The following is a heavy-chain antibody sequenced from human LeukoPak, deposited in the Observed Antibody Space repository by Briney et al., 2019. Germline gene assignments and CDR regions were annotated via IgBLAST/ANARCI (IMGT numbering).Heavy chain of an antibody. D-gene: IGHD2-8*01. CDR1: GYTFTSYH. J-gene: IGHJ5*02. CDR3: ARAGIPGYCTNVTCSNWLDP. CDR2: IIPMFDTP. V-gene: IGHV1-69*06. Sequence: SVKVSCKASGYTFTSYHMHWVRQAPGQGLEWMGGIIPMFDTPNYAQRLQGRVTITADKSTKTAYMELTSLRSEDTAVYYCARAGIPGYCTNVTCSNWLDPWGQGTLVTVSS.